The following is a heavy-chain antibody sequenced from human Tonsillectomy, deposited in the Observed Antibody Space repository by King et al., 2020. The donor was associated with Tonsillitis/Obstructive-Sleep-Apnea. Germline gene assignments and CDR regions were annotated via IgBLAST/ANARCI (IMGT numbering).Heavy chain of an antibody. CDR1: GFTFNDAW. V-gene: IGHV3-15*07. CDR3: TAEPATTVPN. J-gene: IGHJ4*01. CDR2: IKSKTDGGST. D-gene: IGHD4-17*01. Sequence: EVQLVESGGGLVKPGGSLTLSCTASGFTFNDAWMNWVRQAPGQGLEWVGRIKSKTDGGSTNYAAPVKGRFTISRDDSNSTLFLVMNSLKTEDTAVYYCTAEPATTVPNWGHGTLVTVSS.